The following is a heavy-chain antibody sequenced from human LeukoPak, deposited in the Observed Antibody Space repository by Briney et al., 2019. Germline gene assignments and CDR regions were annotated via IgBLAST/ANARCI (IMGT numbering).Heavy chain of an antibody. CDR2: IWYDGSNK. D-gene: IGHD6-13*01. CDR3: ARSMAAADY. J-gene: IGHJ4*02. V-gene: IGHV3-33*01. Sequence: GGSLRLSCGASGFTFSTYGMQWVRQAPGKGLEWVAVIWYDGSNKYYADSVKGRFTVSRDNSKNTLYLQMNSLGAEDTAVYYCARSMAAADYWGQGTLVTVSS. CDR1: GFTFSTYG.